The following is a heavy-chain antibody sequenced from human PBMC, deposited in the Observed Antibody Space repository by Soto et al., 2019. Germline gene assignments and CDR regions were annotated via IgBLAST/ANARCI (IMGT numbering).Heavy chain of an antibody. V-gene: IGHV4-31*03. CDR3: ATQPDDYSNYNYYGMDV. CDR1: GGSFSSGGYY. Sequence: QVQLQESGPGLVKPSQTLSLTCTVSGGSFSSGGYYWSWIRQHPGQGLEWIGYIYYSGSTYYNPSLKSRVTISVDTSKHQFSLNLSSVTAADTAVYYCATQPDDYSNYNYYGMDVWGQGTTGTVSS. CDR2: IYYSGST. J-gene: IGHJ6*02. D-gene: IGHD4-4*01.